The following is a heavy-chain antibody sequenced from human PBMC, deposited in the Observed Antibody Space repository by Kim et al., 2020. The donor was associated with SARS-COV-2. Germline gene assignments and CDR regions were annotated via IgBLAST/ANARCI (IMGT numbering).Heavy chain of an antibody. CDR1: GYTFTSYD. CDR2: MNPNSGNT. D-gene: IGHD1-26*01. Sequence: ASVKVSCKASGYTFTSYDINWVRQATGQGLEWMGWMNPNSGNTGYAQKFQGRVTMTRNTSISTAYMELSSLRSEDTAVYYCARRHYPYYYYGMDVWGQGTTVTVSS. J-gene: IGHJ6*02. CDR3: ARRHYPYYYYGMDV. V-gene: IGHV1-8*01.